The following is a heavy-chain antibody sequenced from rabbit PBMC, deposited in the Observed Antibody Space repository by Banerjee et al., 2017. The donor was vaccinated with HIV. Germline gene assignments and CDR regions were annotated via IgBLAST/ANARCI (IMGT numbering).Heavy chain of an antibody. Sequence: QSLEESGGDLVKPGASLTLTCTASGIDFSSYYYMCWVRQAPGKGLEWIGCIDTGGGNTYNARWAKGRFTISKTSSTTVTLQMTSLTAADTATYFCARGDYDANYFNLWGQGTLVTVS. V-gene: IGHV1S40*01. J-gene: IGHJ4*01. CDR2: IDTGGGNT. D-gene: IGHD1-1*01. CDR3: ARGDYDANYFNL. CDR1: GIDFSSYYY.